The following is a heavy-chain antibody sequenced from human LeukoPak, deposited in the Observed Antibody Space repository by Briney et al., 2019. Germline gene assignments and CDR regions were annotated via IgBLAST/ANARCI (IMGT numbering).Heavy chain of an antibody. CDR3: ARVYNWNGRDQPPGWHTRGAFDI. V-gene: IGHV3-48*04. D-gene: IGHD1-1*01. Sequence: GGSLRLSCAASGFTFSSYSMNWVRQAPGKGLEWVSYISSSSSTIYYADSVKGRFTISRDNAKNSLYLQVNSLRAEDTAVYYCARVYNWNGRDQPPGWHTRGAFDIWGQGTMVTVSS. CDR1: GFTFSSYS. CDR2: ISSSSSTI. J-gene: IGHJ3*02.